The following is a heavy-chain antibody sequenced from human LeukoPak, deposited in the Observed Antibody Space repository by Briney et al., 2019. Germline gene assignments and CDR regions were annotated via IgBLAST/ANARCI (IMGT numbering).Heavy chain of an antibody. D-gene: IGHD2/OR15-2a*01. V-gene: IGHV3-30-3*02. Sequence: PGRSLRLSCAASGFTFSSYAMHWVRQAPGKGLEWVAVISYDGSNKYYADSVKGRFTISRDNSENTLYLQMNSLRAEDTAVYYCAKSCNSGNCYYNYWGQGTLVTVSS. CDR1: GFTFSSYA. CDR2: ISYDGSNK. CDR3: AKSCNSGNCYYNY. J-gene: IGHJ4*02.